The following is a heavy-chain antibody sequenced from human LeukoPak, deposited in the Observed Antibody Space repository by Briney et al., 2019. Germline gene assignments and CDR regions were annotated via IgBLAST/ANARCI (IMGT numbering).Heavy chain of an antibody. CDR2: IYTSGST. CDR3: ARDGGGSYYGN. D-gene: IGHD1-26*01. J-gene: IGHJ4*02. Sequence: SETLSLTCTVSGGSISSGSYYWSWIRQPAGKGLEWIGRIYTSGSTNYNPSLKSRVTISVDTSKNQFSLKLSSVTAADTAVYYCARDGGGSYYGNWGQGTLVTVSS. CDR1: GGSISSGSYY. V-gene: IGHV4-61*02.